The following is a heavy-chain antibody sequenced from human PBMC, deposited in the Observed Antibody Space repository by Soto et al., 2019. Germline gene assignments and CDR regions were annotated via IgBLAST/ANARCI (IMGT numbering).Heavy chain of an antibody. J-gene: IGHJ4*02. CDR3: ARDDYASTGRNSGFDY. D-gene: IGHD3-22*01. V-gene: IGHV3-30-3*01. Sequence: GGSLRLSCAVSGFTFRNYAMHWVRQVRQAPGQGLEWVAVISYDGSNQFYADSVKGRFTISRDDSKNTLYLQMNSLRADDTAVYYCARDDYASTGRNSGFDYWGQGTLVTVS. CDR2: ISYDGSNQ. CDR1: GFTFRNYA.